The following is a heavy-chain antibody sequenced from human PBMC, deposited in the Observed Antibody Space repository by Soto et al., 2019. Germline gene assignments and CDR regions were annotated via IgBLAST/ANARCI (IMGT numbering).Heavy chain of an antibody. CDR1: SGSFSTYY. V-gene: IGHV4-34*02. J-gene: IGHJ5*02. D-gene: IGHD3-16*01. Sequence: QVQLQQWGAGLLKPSETLSLTCAVDSGSFSTYYCSWTRQPPGKGLEWIGEIHPSGDTDYNPSLINRVTISLDTSKNQFSLKLTSVTAADTAVYFCSRGRDPHQGGRTWGQGTLVTVSS. CDR3: SRGRDPHQGGRT. CDR2: IHPSGDT.